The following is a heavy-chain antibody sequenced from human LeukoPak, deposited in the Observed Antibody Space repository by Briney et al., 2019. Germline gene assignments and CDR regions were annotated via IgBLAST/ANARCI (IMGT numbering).Heavy chain of an antibody. Sequence: GGSLRLSCAASGFTFSIYWMNWVRQAPGKGVEWVANIKQDGSEKYYVDSVKGRFTISRDNAKNSLYLQMNSLRAEDTAVYYCARRDRDGYNSFHWFDPWGQGTLVTVSS. CDR1: GFTFSIYW. CDR2: IKQDGSEK. CDR3: ARRDRDGYNSFHWFDP. D-gene: IGHD5-24*01. V-gene: IGHV3-7*01. J-gene: IGHJ5*02.